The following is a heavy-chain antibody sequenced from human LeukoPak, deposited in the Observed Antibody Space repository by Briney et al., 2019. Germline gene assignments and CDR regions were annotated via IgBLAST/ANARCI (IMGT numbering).Heavy chain of an antibody. D-gene: IGHD3-10*01. CDR2: IYYSGST. V-gene: IGHV4-61*01. J-gene: IGHJ5*02. Sequence: NSSETLSLTCSVSGGSISSHSHYWGWIRQPPGKGLEWIGYIYYSGSTNYNPSLKSRVTISVDTSKNQFSLKLSSVTAADTAVYYCARVSSGSYLSIYNWFDPWGQGTLVTVSS. CDR1: GGSISSHSHY. CDR3: ARVSSGSYLSIYNWFDP.